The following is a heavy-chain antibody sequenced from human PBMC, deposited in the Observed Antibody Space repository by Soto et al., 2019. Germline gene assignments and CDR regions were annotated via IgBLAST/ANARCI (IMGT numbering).Heavy chain of an antibody. CDR2: INSSSSYT. Sequence: QVQLVESGGGLVKTGGSLRLSCAASGFTFSDYYMSWIRQAPGKGLEWVSYINSSSSYTNYADSVKGRFTISRDNAKNSLYLQMYSLRAEHTAVYYCARIITAAGGRRYFDLWGRGTLVTVSS. V-gene: IGHV3-11*05. CDR3: ARIITAAGGRRYFDL. CDR1: GFTFSDYY. J-gene: IGHJ2*01. D-gene: IGHD6-13*01.